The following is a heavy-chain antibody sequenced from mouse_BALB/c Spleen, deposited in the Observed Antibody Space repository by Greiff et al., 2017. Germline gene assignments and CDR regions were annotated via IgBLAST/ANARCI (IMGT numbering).Heavy chain of an antibody. J-gene: IGHJ2*01. CDR2: ISSGSSTI. CDR3: ARGGYGKFYYFDY. D-gene: IGHD2-10*02. Sequence: EVQLVESGAGLVQPGGSRKLSCAASGFTFSSFGMHWVRQAPEKGLEWVAYISSGSSTIYYADTVKGRFTISRDNPNNTLFLQMTSLRSEDTAVYYCARGGYGKFYYFDYWGQGTTLTVSS. CDR1: GFTFSSFG. V-gene: IGHV5-17*02.